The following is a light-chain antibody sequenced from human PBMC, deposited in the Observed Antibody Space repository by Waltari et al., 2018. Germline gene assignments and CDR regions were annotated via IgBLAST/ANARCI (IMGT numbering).Light chain of an antibody. CDR2: GAS. CDR3: QQYGSSTGLT. Sequence: EIVLTQSPGTLSLSPGERATLSCRASQSVSSSYLAWYQQKPGQAPRLLIYGASSRATGIPDRFSGSGSGTDFPLTISRLEPEDFAMFYCQQYGSSTGLTFGGGTKVEIK. CDR1: QSVSSSY. V-gene: IGKV3-20*01. J-gene: IGKJ4*01.